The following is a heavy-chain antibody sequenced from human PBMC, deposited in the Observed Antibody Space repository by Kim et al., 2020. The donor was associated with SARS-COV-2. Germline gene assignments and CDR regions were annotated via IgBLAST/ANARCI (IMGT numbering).Heavy chain of an antibody. CDR1: GFTFSSYA. Sequence: GGSLRLSCAASGFTFSSYAMHWVRQAPGKGLEWVAVISYDGSNKYYAYSVKGRFTISRDNSKNTLYLQMNSLRAEDTAVYYCARDPPHCGGDCYWFDYWGQGTLVTVSS. J-gene: IGHJ4*02. CDR2: ISYDGSNK. V-gene: IGHV3-30*04. CDR3: ARDPPHCGGDCYWFDY. D-gene: IGHD2-21*02.